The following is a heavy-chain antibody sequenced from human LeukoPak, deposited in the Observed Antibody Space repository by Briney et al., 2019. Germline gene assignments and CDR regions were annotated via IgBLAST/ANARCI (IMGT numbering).Heavy chain of an antibody. V-gene: IGHV3-23*01. J-gene: IGHJ3*02. Sequence: GGSLRLSCAASGFTFSSYAMSWVRQAPGKGLEWVSAISGSGGSTYFAASVKGRFTISRDNSKNTLYLQMNSLRAEDTAVYYCAKLGGSTSCCDAFDIWGQGTMVTVSS. CDR1: GFTFSSYA. D-gene: IGHD2-2*01. CDR3: AKLGGSTSCCDAFDI. CDR2: ISGSGGST.